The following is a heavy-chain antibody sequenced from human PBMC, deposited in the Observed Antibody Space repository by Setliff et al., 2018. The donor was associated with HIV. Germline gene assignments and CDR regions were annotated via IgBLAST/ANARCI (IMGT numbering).Heavy chain of an antibody. CDR2: IYTSGTT. CDR3: ARKHLFNVFDY. CDR1: GGSISSGSYY. V-gene: IGHV4-61*02. Sequence: TLSLTCTVSGGSISSGSYYWSWIRQPAGKGLEWIGRIYTSGTTNYNPSLKSRVTISVDTSKNQFSLSLNSVTAADTAVYYCARKHLFNVFDYWGQGTLVTVSS. J-gene: IGHJ4*02.